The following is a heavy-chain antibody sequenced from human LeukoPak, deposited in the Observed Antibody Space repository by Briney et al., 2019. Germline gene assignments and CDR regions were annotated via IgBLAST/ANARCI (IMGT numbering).Heavy chain of an antibody. V-gene: IGHV3-7*01. Sequence: RGSLRLSCAASGFPFSSYWMSWVRQAPGKGPERVANIKQDGGEKYYVDSVKGRFTISRDNAKNSLYLQMNSLRVEDTAVYYCAREDHSNYNYWGQGTLVTVSS. D-gene: IGHD4-11*01. J-gene: IGHJ4*02. CDR2: IKQDGGEK. CDR3: AREDHSNYNY. CDR1: GFPFSSYW.